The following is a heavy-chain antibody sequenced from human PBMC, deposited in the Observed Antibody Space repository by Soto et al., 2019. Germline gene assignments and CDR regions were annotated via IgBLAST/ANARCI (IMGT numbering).Heavy chain of an antibody. CDR1: GGSISSGGYY. Sequence: SETLSLTCTVSGGSISSGGYYWSWIRQHPGKGLEWIGYIYYSGSTYYNPSLKSRVTISVDTSKNTLFLQMNSLRAEDTAVYYCARSFRGVLIDFDYWGQGTLVTVSS. D-gene: IGHD3-10*01. J-gene: IGHJ4*02. CDR3: ARSFRGVLIDFDY. CDR2: IYYSGST. V-gene: IGHV4-31*03.